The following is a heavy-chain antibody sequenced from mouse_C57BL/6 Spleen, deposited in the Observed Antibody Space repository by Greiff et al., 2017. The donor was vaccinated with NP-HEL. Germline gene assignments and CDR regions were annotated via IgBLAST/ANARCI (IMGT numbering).Heavy chain of an antibody. CDR1: GYTFTEYT. J-gene: IGHJ4*01. CDR3: ARDEGSYYGSFPYAMDY. CDR2: FYPGSGSI. V-gene: IGHV1-62-2*01. D-gene: IGHD1-1*01. Sequence: QVQLQQSGAELVKPGASVKLSCKASGYTFTEYTIHWVKQRSGQGLEWIGWFYPGSGSIKYNEKFKDKATLTVDKSSSPAYMELSRLTSADSAVYFSARDEGSYYGSFPYAMDYWGQGTSGTVSS.